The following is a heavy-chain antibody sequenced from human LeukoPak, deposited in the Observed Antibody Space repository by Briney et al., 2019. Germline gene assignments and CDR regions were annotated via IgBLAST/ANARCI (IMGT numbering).Heavy chain of an antibody. J-gene: IGHJ4*02. V-gene: IGHV3-30-3*01. CDR1: GFTFSGYA. CDR3: ARDIESGTLTY. CDR2: ISYDGSNE. D-gene: IGHD3-3*01. Sequence: GGSLRLSCAASGFTFSGYAMHWVRQAPGKGLGWVAVISYDGSNEYYADSVKGRFTISRDNSKNTLYLQMNSLSVEDTAVYYCARDIESGTLTYWGQGTLVTVSS.